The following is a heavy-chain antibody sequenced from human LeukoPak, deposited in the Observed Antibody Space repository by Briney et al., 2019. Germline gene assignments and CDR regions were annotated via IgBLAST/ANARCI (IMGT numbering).Heavy chain of an antibody. CDR3: ARNDMVRGVTKYDY. CDR2: INHSGST. CDR1: GGSFSGYY. V-gene: IGHV4-34*01. D-gene: IGHD3-10*01. J-gene: IGHJ4*02. Sequence: SETLSLTCAVYGGSFSGYYWSWIRQPPGKGLEWIGEINHSGSTNYSPSLKSRVTISVDTSKNQFSLKLSSVTAADTAVYYCARNDMVRGVTKYDYWGQGTLVTVSS.